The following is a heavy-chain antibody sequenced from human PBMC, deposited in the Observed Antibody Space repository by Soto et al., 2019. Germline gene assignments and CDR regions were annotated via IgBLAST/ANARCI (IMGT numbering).Heavy chain of an antibody. CDR1: GDSVFSNSAA. V-gene: IGHV6-1*01. CDR2: TYYRSKWYN. D-gene: IGHD6-6*01. Sequence: SQTLSLTCVISGDSVFSNSAAWTWIRQSPSGALEWLGKTYYRSKWYNDSAMSVEGRITIKPDTSKNQFSLQLKSVTPDDAAVYYCVKETQYSSSSGVRYFDHWGRGTLVTAPQ. CDR3: VKETQYSSSSGVRYFDH. J-gene: IGHJ4*02.